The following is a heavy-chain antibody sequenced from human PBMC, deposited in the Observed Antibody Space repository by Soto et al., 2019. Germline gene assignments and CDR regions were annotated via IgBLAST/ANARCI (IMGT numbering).Heavy chain of an antibody. Sequence: GGSLRLSCVVSNFGXSNAWMNWVRQAPGKGLEWVGRIKTTTDGETTGYAALVKGRFIISRDDSKSTLYLQMNSLKSEDTAVYYCTTAQSLATINYFDYWGQGTLVTVSS. CDR3: TTAQSLATINYFDY. CDR1: NFGXSNAW. CDR2: IKTTTDGETT. V-gene: IGHV3-15*07. J-gene: IGHJ4*02. D-gene: IGHD5-12*01.